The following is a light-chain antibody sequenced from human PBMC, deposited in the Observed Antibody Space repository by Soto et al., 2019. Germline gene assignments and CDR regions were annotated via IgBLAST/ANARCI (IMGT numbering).Light chain of an antibody. CDR1: SSNIGGNS. Sequence: QSVLTQPRSVSAAPGQKVTISCSGSSSNIGGNSVSWYQQLPGTAPKLLIYDDNKRPSGIPDRFSGSKSGTSATLGITGFQTGDEADYYCGSWDSSLSAYVVGTGTKV. CDR3: GSWDSSLSAYV. CDR2: DDN. V-gene: IGLV1-51*01. J-gene: IGLJ1*01.